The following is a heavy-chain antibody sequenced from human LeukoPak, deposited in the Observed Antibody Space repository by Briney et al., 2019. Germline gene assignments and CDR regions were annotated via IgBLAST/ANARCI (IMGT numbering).Heavy chain of an antibody. CDR2: IRYDGSKK. CDR1: GFTFSSYG. CDR3: AKDYSSGWYGPFDY. V-gene: IGHV3-30*02. Sequence: PGGFLRLSCAASGFTFSSYGMHWVRQAPGKGLEWVAFIRYDGSKKYYADSVKGRFTISRDNSKNTLYLQMNSLRAEDTAVYYCAKDYSSGWYGPFDYWGQGTLVTVSS. D-gene: IGHD6-19*01. J-gene: IGHJ4*02.